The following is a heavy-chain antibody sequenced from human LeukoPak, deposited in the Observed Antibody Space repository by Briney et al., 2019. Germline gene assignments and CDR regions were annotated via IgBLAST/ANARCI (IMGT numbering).Heavy chain of an antibody. CDR2: FDPEDGET. Sequence: VASVKVSCKVSGYTRTELSMHWVRQAPGKGLEWMGGFDPEDGETIYAQKFQGRVTMTEDTSTDTAYMELSSLRSEDTAVYYCATGPPRGDTMVRGVMAYIDYWGQGTLVTVSS. J-gene: IGHJ4*02. CDR3: ATGPPRGDTMVRGVMAYIDY. V-gene: IGHV1-24*01. D-gene: IGHD3-10*01. CDR1: GYTRTELS.